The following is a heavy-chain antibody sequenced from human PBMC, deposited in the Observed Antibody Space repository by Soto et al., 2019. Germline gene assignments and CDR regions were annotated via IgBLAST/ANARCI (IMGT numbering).Heavy chain of an antibody. D-gene: IGHD3-10*01. CDR2: INHSGST. J-gene: IGHJ4*02. Sequence: SETLSLTCAAYGGSFSGYYWSWIRQPPGKGLEWIGEINHSGSTNYNPSLKSRVTISVDTSKNQFSLKLSSVTAADTAVYYCASRYGSGTNYFHYWGQGTLVTSPQ. V-gene: IGHV4-34*01. CDR3: ASRYGSGTNYFHY. CDR1: GGSFSGYY.